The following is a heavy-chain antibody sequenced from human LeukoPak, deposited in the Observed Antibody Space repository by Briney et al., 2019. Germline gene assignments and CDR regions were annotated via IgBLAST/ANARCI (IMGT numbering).Heavy chain of an antibody. D-gene: IGHD3-22*01. CDR2: MNPNSGNT. CDR3: ARLGLYYDSSGYGSYYYYGMDV. Sequence: ASVKVSCKASGYTFTSYDINWVRQAPGQGLEWMGWMNPNSGNTGYAQKFQGRVTMTRNTSISTAYMELSSLRSEDTAVYYCARLGLYYDSSGYGSYYYYGMDVWGQGTTVTVSS. J-gene: IGHJ6*02. CDR1: GYTFTSYD. V-gene: IGHV1-8*01.